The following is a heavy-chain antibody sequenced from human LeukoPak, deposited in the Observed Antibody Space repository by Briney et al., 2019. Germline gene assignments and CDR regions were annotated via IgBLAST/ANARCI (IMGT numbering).Heavy chain of an antibody. V-gene: IGHV1-69*04. CDR1: GATFSSYA. D-gene: IGHD2-15*01. CDR3: ARDRAATGSYGMDV. Sequence: SVKLSCKASGATFSSYAIIWVRQAPGHGLEWRGRIVPIPGIANYAQKFQGRVTITADKSTRTAYMELSSLRSEDTAVYYCARDRAATGSYGMDVWGQGTTVTVSS. CDR2: IVPIPGIA. J-gene: IGHJ6*02.